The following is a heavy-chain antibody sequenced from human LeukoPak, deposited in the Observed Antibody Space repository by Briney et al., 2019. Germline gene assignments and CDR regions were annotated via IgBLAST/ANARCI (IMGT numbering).Heavy chain of an antibody. CDR2: INHSGST. CDR3: ARGGYSGYDLELDY. Sequence: PSETLSLTCAVYGGSFSGYYWGWIRQPPGKGLEWIGEINHSGSTNYNPSLKSRVTISVDTSKNRFSLKLSSVTAADTAVYYCARGGYSGYDLELDYWGQGTLVTVSS. V-gene: IGHV4-34*01. J-gene: IGHJ4*02. D-gene: IGHD5-12*01. CDR1: GGSFSGYY.